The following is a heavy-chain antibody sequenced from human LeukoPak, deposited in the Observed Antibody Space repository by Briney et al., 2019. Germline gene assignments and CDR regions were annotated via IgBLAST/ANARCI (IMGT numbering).Heavy chain of an antibody. D-gene: IGHD3-3*01. CDR2: INSNGTT. Sequence: SETLSLTSTVSGASISRYHWTWTRQSAGKGLEWIGRINSNGTTNYNPSLKSRVTMSVDTSKNEFSLKLISVTAADTAVYYCARVSGTRIFGVVTHAFDIWGQGTMVTVSP. CDR3: ARVSGTRIFGVVTHAFDI. V-gene: IGHV4-4*07. CDR1: GASISRYH. J-gene: IGHJ3*02.